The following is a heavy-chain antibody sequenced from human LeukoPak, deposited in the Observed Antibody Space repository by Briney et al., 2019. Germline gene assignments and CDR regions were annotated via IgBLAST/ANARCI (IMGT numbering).Heavy chain of an antibody. CDR3: AKDRGSGSTELDY. CDR2: ISYDGSNK. V-gene: IGHV3-30*18. J-gene: IGHJ4*02. CDR1: GFTFSSYG. D-gene: IGHD3-10*01. Sequence: GGSLRLSCAASGFTFSSYGMHWVRQAPGKGLEWVAVISYDGSNKYYADSVKGRFTISRDNSKNTLYLQMNSLRAEDTAVYYRAKDRGSGSTELDYWGQGTLVTVSS.